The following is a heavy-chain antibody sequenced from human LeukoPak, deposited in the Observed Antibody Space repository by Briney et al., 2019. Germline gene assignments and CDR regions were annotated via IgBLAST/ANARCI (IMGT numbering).Heavy chain of an antibody. CDR2: ISSSSSYI. V-gene: IGHV3-21*01. D-gene: IGHD3-10*02. CDR1: GGSFSGYY. J-gene: IGHJ6*04. Sequence: PSETLSLTCAVNGGSFSGYYWNWIRQAPGKGLEWVSSISSSSSYIYYADSVKGRFTISRDNAKNSLYLQMNSLRAEDTAVYYCAELGITMIGGVWGKGTTVTISS. CDR3: AELGITMIGGV.